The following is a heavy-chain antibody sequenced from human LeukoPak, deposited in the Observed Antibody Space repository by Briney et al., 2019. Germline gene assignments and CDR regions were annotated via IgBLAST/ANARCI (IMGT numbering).Heavy chain of an antibody. D-gene: IGHD2-2*01. V-gene: IGHV3-30*03. CDR1: GFTFSSYG. Sequence: GGSLRLSCAASGFTFSSYGMQWVRQAPGKGLEWVAVISYDGSNKYYADSVKGRFTISRDNSKNTLYLQMNSLRAEDTAVYYCATDIVVVPAPLDAFDIWGQGTMVTVSS. CDR2: ISYDGSNK. CDR3: ATDIVVVPAPLDAFDI. J-gene: IGHJ3*02.